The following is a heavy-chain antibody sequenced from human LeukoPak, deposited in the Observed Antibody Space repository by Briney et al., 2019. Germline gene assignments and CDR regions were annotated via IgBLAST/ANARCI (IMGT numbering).Heavy chain of an antibody. CDR2: IHGDDT. Sequence: GGSLRLSCAASGFTVSSNYMSWVRQAPGKGLEWVSLIHGDDTHYADSVKGRSTISRDNSKNTLYLQMNSLRAGDTAVYYCARDGSSRSLQFWGQGTLVPSPQ. J-gene: IGHJ1*01. V-gene: IGHV3-53*01. CDR1: GFTVSSNY. CDR3: ARDGSSRSLQF.